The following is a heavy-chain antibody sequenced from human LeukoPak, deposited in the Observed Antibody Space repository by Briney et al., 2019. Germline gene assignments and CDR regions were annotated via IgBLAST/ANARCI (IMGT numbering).Heavy chain of an antibody. J-gene: IGHJ4*02. CDR2: ISSSSSYI. CDR1: GFTFCSYS. V-gene: IGHV3-21*01. D-gene: IGHD4-4*01. Sequence: GGSLRVSCAASGFTFCSYSMNWVRQAPGKGVGWVSSISSSSSYIYYADSVKGRFTISRDNAKNSLYLQMNSLRAEDTAVYYCAAHDYSNRGVYWGQGTLVTVSS. CDR3: AAHDYSNRGVY.